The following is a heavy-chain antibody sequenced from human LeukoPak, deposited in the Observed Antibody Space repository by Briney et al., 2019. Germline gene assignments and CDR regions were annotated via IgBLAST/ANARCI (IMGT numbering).Heavy chain of an antibody. Sequence: GGSLRLSCAASGFTFSSYAMSWVRQAPGKGLEWVSAISGSGGSTYYADSVKGRFTISRDNSKNPLYLQMNSLRAEDTAVYYCAKVFGITMVRGVITSFGAFDIWGQGTTVTVSS. CDR2: ISGSGGST. J-gene: IGHJ3*02. CDR3: AKVFGITMVRGVITSFGAFDI. D-gene: IGHD3-10*01. V-gene: IGHV3-23*01. CDR1: GFTFSSYA.